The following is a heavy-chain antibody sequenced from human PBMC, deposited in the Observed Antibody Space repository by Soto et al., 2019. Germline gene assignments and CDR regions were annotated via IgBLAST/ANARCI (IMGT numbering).Heavy chain of an antibody. V-gene: IGHV3-48*02. D-gene: IGHD6-25*01. Sequence: EVQLVESGGGLVQPGGSLRLSCAASGFTFSSYSMNWVRQAPGKGLEWVSYISSSSSTIYYADSVKGRFTISRDNAKNSLYLRMNSLRDEDTAVYYCASPGGTFDYWGQGTLVTVSS. CDR1: GFTFSSYS. CDR3: ASPGGTFDY. J-gene: IGHJ4*02. CDR2: ISSSSSTI.